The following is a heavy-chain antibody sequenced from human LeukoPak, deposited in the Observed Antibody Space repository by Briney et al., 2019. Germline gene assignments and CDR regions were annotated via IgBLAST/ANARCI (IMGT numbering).Heavy chain of an antibody. V-gene: IGHV1-3*01. D-gene: IGHD3-9*01. J-gene: IGHJ1*01. CDR2: INAGNGNT. Sequence: ASVKVSCKASGYTFTSYVMHWVRQAPGQRLEWMGWINAGNGNTKYSQKFQGRVTITRDTSASTAYMELSGLRSEDTAVYYCARTTYYDILTGYSAEYFQHWGQGTLVTVSS. CDR3: ARTTYYDILTGYSAEYFQH. CDR1: GYTFTSYV.